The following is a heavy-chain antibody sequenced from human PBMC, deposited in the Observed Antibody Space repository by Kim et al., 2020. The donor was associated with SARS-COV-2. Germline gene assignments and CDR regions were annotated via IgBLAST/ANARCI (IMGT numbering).Heavy chain of an antibody. D-gene: IGHD3-10*01. Sequence: SETLSLTCTVSGGSISSSSYYWGWIRQPPGKGLEWIGSIYYSGSTYYNPSLKSRVTISVDTSKNQFSLKLSSVTAADTAVYYCARAPGVRPYYYGSGSYRWFDPWGQGTLVTVSS. J-gene: IGHJ5*02. V-gene: IGHV4-39*07. CDR1: GGSISSSSYY. CDR3: ARAPGVRPYYYGSGSYRWFDP. CDR2: IYYSGST.